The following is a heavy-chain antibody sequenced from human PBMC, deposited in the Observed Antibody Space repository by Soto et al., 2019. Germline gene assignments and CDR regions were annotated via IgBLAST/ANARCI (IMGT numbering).Heavy chain of an antibody. J-gene: IGHJ3*02. V-gene: IGHV1-18*01. CDR2: ISAYNGNT. CDR1: GYTFTSCG. Sequence: ASVKVSCKASGYTFTSCGIRSMRQAPGQGLEWMGWISAYNGNTNYAQKLQGRVTMSADTSTSTAYMEMRSLRSDDTAVYYCARDRRSSGWTPTVAFDIWGQGTMVTVSS. D-gene: IGHD6-19*01. CDR3: ARDRRSSGWTPTVAFDI.